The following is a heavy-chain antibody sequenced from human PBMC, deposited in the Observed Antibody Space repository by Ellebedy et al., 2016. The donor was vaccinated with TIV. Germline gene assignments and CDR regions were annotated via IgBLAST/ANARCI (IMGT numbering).Heavy chain of an antibody. Sequence: GESLKISCAASGFTFSSYSMNWVRQAPGKGLEWVSYISSSSSTIYYADSVKGRFTISRDNAKNSLYLQMNSLRAEDTAVYYCAGRGYWGQGTLVTVSS. J-gene: IGHJ4*02. CDR1: GFTFSSYS. D-gene: IGHD3-10*01. CDR3: AGRGY. V-gene: IGHV3-48*04. CDR2: ISSSSSTI.